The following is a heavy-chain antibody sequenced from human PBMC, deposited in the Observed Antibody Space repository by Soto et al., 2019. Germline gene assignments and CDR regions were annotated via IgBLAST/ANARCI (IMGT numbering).Heavy chain of an antibody. J-gene: IGHJ4*02. CDR2: INSDGSNT. D-gene: IGHD2-2*01. CDR1: GFTFSTYT. V-gene: IGHV3-74*01. CDR3: ARGGVPAAMSY. Sequence: PGGSLRLSCAASGFTFSTYTMNWVRQAPGKGLEWVSSINSDGSNTNYADSVKGRFTISRDNAKNTLYLQMNSLRAEDTAVYYCARGGVPAAMSYWGQGTLVTVSS.